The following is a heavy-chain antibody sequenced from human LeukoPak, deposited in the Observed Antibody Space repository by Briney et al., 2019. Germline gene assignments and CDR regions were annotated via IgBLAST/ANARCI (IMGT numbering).Heavy chain of an antibody. CDR2: ISSSSTI. V-gene: IGHV3-48*04. CDR1: GFTFSSYS. Sequence: GGSLRLSCAASGFTFSSYSMNWVRQAPGKGLEWVSYISSSSTIYYADSVKGRFTISRDNAKNSLYLQMNSLRAEDTAVYYCARDPSGYSGYQAYFDYWGQGTLVTVSS. CDR3: ARDPSGYSGYQAYFDY. J-gene: IGHJ4*02. D-gene: IGHD5-12*01.